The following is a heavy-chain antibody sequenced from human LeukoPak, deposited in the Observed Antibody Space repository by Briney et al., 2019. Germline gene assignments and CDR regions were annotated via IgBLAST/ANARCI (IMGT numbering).Heavy chain of an antibody. Sequence: GESLKISCKGSGYSFTSYWIGWVRQMPGKGLEWMGIIYPGDSDTRYSPSFQGQVTISADKSISTAYLQWSSLKASDTAMYYCARQGIAAGSGEFMYYGMDVRGQGTTVTVSS. J-gene: IGHJ6*02. CDR3: ARQGIAAGSGEFMYYGMDV. V-gene: IGHV5-51*01. CDR2: IYPGDSDT. D-gene: IGHD6-13*01. CDR1: GYSFTSYW.